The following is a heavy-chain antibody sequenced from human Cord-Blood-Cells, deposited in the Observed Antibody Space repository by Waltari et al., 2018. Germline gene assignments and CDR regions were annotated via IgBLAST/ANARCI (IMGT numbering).Heavy chain of an antibody. V-gene: IGHV1-69*01. CDR3: ASGYCTNGVCYDAFDI. J-gene: IGHJ3*02. Sequence: QVQLVQSGAEVKKPGSSVKVSCKASGGTFISYAISWVREAPGQGLEWMGGIIPIFGTANYAQKFQGRVTITADESTSTAYMELSSLRSEDTAVYYCASGYCTNGVCYDAFDIWGQGTMVTVSS. CDR2: IIPIFGTA. D-gene: IGHD2-8*01. CDR1: GGTFISYA.